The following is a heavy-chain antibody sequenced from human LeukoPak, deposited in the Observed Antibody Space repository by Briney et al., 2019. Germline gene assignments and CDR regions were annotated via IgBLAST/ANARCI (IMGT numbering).Heavy chain of an antibody. CDR1: GFTFSSYV. Sequence: GGSLRLSCAASGFTFSSYVMHWVRQAPGKGLEWVAFIRYDGSNKYYADSAKGRFTISRDNSKNTLYLQMNSLRAEDTAVYYCARDSARRDGYNFDYWGQGTLVTVSS. CDR3: ARDSARRDGYNFDY. CDR2: IRYDGSNK. J-gene: IGHJ4*02. V-gene: IGHV3-30*02. D-gene: IGHD5-24*01.